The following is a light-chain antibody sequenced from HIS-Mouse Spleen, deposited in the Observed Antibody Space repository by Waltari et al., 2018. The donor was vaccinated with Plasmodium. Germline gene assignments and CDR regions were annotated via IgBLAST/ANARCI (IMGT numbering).Light chain of an antibody. Sequence: QSALTQPPSASGSPGQSVTISCTGTSSDVGCYNYVSWYQQHPGKSPKLMIYEVSMRAAGVPVRLSGAKSGNTAALTVSGLQAEEEADYYCSSYAGSNNLVFGGGTKLTVL. CDR2: EVS. V-gene: IGLV2-8*01. CDR3: SSYAGSNNLV. J-gene: IGLJ2*01. CDR1: SSDVGCYNY.